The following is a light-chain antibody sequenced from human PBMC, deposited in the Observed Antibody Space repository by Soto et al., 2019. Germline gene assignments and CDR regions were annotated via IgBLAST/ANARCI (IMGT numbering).Light chain of an antibody. Sequence: EIVLTQSSATLSLPPGGRATLSCRASQSVSSYLAWYQQKPGQAPRLLIYDASNRATGIPARFSGSGSGTDFTLTISSLEPEDFAVYYCQQRSNWPITFGQGTRLEIK. CDR3: QQRSNWPIT. J-gene: IGKJ5*01. V-gene: IGKV3-11*01. CDR2: DAS. CDR1: QSVSSY.